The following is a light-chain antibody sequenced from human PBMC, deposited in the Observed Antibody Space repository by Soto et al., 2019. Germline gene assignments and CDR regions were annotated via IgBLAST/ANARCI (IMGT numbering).Light chain of an antibody. CDR1: QSISSW. V-gene: IGKV1-5*03. CDR2: KAS. J-gene: IGKJ1*01. Sequence: DIQMTQSPSTLSASVGDRVTITCRASQSISSWLAWYQQKPGKAPKLLIYKASTLKSGVPSRFSGSGSGTDFTLTISRLENDEFAVYYCQQYSSLWRFGQGPK. CDR3: QQYSSLWR.